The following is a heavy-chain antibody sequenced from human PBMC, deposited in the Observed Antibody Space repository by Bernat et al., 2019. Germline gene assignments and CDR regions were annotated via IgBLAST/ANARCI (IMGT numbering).Heavy chain of an antibody. J-gene: IGHJ4*02. V-gene: IGHV3-72*01. Sequence: EVQLVESGGGLVQPGGSLRLSCAASGFTFSDHYMDWVRQAPGKGLERVGRSRNKDKTFTTEYGASVTGRFTISRDESRSSLYLQMASLKTEYAAVYYCASASSYSGTYETRNYFDSWGQGTLVTVSS. D-gene: IGHD1-26*01. CDR2: SRNKDKTFTT. CDR1: GFTFSDHY. CDR3: ASASSYSGTYETRNYFDS.